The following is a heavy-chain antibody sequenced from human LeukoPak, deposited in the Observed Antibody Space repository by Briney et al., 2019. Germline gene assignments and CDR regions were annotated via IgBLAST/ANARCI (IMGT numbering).Heavy chain of an antibody. CDR2: IYPGDLRV. V-gene: IGHV5-51*01. J-gene: IGHJ5*02. CDR1: GYSFTSYW. Sequence: GESLKISCQGFGYSFTSYWIGWVRQMPGKGMEGMGVIYPGDLRVRYNPSFQGHVTISVDKSINTTYLLWVSLRASDSAMYYCACRDLTSTWSFAWGQGTLVTVSS. D-gene: IGHD6-13*01. CDR3: ACRDLTSTWSFA.